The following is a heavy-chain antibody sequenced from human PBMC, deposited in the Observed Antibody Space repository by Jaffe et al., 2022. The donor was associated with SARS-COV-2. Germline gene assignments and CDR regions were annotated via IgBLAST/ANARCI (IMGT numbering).Heavy chain of an antibody. D-gene: IGHD6-19*01. V-gene: IGHV3-21*01. CDR2: ISSSSSYI. J-gene: IGHJ4*02. Sequence: EVQLVESGGGLVKPGGSLRLSCAASGFTFSSYSMNWVRQAPGKGLEWVSSISSSSSYIYYADSVKGRFTISRDNAKNSLYLQMNSLRAEDTAVYYCARDAAYSSGWKETDYWGQGTLVTVSS. CDR3: ARDAAYSSGWKETDY. CDR1: GFTFSSYS.